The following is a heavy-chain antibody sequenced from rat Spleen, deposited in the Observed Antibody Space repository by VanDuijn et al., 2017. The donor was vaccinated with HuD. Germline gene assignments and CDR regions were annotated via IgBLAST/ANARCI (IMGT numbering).Heavy chain of an antibody. V-gene: IGHV5-31*01. CDR1: GFTFNNYW. D-gene: IGHD1-10*01. Sequence: EVQLVESGGGLVQPGRSLKLSCVASGFTFNNYWMTWIRQAPGKGLEWVASITNTGGSTYYPDSVKGRFTISRDNAKSTLYLQMNSLQTEDAATYFCTREGHNNWGAFAHWGQGTLVTVSS. J-gene: IGHJ3*01. CDR2: ITNTGGST. CDR3: TREGHNNWGAFAH.